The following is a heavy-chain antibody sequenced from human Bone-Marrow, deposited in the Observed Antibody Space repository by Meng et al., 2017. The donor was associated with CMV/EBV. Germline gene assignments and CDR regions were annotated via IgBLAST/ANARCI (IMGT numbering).Heavy chain of an antibody. CDR2: IRFDGTDK. J-gene: IGHJ4*02. V-gene: IGHV3-30*02. CDR1: GFTFSRFG. Sequence: GESLKISCAASGFTFSRFGMHWVRQAPGKGLEWVAFIRFDGTDKFYLDSVKGRFTISRDNSKNSLYLQMSSLRAEDTAVYYCARKRITIFGVVRGFDYCDQRTLVTASS. D-gene: IGHD3-3*01. CDR3: ARKRITIFGVVRGFDY.